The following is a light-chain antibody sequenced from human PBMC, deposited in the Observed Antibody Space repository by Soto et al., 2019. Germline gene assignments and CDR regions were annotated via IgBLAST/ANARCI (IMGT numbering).Light chain of an antibody. J-gene: IGLJ1*01. CDR2: EVT. CDR1: SSDVGTYNL. V-gene: IGLV2-23*02. Sequence: VLAQPASVSGSPGQSITISCSGTSSDVGTYNLVSWYQQYPGKAPRLMIYEVTKRPSGVSNRFSGSKSGNTASLTISGLQPEDEADYYCCSYAGSSSSIFGTGTKVTV. CDR3: CSYAGSSSSI.